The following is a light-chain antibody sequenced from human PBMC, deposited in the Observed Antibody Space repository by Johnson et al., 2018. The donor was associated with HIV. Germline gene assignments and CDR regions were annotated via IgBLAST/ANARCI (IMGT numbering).Light chain of an antibody. CDR3: GTWDSSLSAYV. CDR2: DNN. CDR1: SSNIGNNY. Sequence: QSVFTQPPSVSAAPGQKVTISCSGSSSNIGNNYVSWYQQLPGTAPKLLIYDNNKRPSGIPDRFSGSKSGTSATLGITGLQTGDEADYYCGTWDSSLSAYVSGTGTKVTVL. J-gene: IGLJ1*01. V-gene: IGLV1-51*01.